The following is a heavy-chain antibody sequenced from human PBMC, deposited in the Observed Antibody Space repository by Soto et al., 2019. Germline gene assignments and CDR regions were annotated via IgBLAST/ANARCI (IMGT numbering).Heavy chain of an antibody. CDR3: ARVCSSSSRGAFDI. V-gene: IGHV1-18*01. D-gene: IGHD6-6*01. J-gene: IGHJ3*02. CDR1: GYTFTSYG. Sequence: ASVKVSCKASGYTFTSYGISWVRQAPGQGLEWMGWISAYNGNTNYAQKLQGRVTMTTDTSTSTAYMELRSLRSDDTAVYYCARVCSSSSRGAFDIWGQGTMVTVSS. CDR2: ISAYNGNT.